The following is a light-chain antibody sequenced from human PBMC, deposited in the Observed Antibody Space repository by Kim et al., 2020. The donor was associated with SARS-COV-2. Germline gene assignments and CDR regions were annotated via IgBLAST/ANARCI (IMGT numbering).Light chain of an antibody. V-gene: IGKV3-15*01. CDR2: DAS. CDR3: QQYFNWPPYT. J-gene: IGKJ2*01. Sequence: EIVMTQSPGTLSLSPGERAALSCRASQSVNSDFAWYQHKPVQPPRLLLLDASTSTTGSTARFFSSRSGTEFTLTISNLQAEDSAIYYCQQYFNWPPYTFGQGTKLEI. CDR1: QSVNSD.